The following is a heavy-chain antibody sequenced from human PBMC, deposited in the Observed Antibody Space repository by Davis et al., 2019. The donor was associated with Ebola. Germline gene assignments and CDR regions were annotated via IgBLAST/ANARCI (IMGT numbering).Heavy chain of an antibody. J-gene: IGHJ4*02. Sequence: SVPVSCLASLYTFPGYYMHWVGQAPPQGLEWMGRINPTSGGTNYAPNFQGRVTMTRDTSISTAYMELSRLTSADTAVYYCARGLYGWYYFDYWGQGTLVTVSS. D-gene: IGHD6-19*01. CDR1: LYTFPGYY. CDR3: ARGLYGWYYFDY. V-gene: IGHV1-2*06. CDR2: INPTSGGT.